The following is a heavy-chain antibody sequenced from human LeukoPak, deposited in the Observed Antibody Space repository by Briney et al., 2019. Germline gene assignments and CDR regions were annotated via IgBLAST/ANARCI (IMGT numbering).Heavy chain of an antibody. CDR3: ARSGYCSGGSCSEYFQH. CDR1: GGTFSSYA. CDR2: IIPISGTA. V-gene: IGHV1-69*13. Sequence: RGASVKVSCKASGGTFSSYAISWVRQAPGQGLEWMGGIIPISGTANYAQKFQGRVTITADESTSTAYMELSSLRSEDTAVYYCARSGYCSGGSCSEYFQHWGQGTLVTVSS. D-gene: IGHD2-15*01. J-gene: IGHJ1*01.